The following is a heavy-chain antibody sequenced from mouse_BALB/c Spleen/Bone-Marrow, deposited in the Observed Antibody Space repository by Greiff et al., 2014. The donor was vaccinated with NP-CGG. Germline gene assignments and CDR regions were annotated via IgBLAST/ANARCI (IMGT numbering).Heavy chain of an antibody. J-gene: IGHJ3*01. CDR2: INPGSGGT. CDR1: GYAFTNYL. V-gene: IGHV1-54*03. Sequence: QVQLQQSGAELVRPGTSVKVSCKASGYAFTNYLIERVKQRPGQGLEWIGVINPGSGGTNYNEKFKGKATLTADKSSSTAYMQLSSLTSDDSAVYCCARSRTGFAYWGQGTLVTVSA. CDR3: ARSRTGFAY.